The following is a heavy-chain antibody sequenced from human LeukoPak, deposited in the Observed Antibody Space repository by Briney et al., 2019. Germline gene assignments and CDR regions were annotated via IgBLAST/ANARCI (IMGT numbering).Heavy chain of an antibody. CDR1: GYTFTSYG. V-gene: IGHV1-18*01. Sequence: GASVKVSCKASGYTFTSYGISWVRQAPGQGLEXXXXISAYNGNTNYAQELQGRVTMTTDTSTSTAYMELRSLRSDDTAVYYCARAPTEDHVSRWFDPWGQGTLVTVSS. CDR3: ARAPTEDHVSRWFDP. CDR2: ISAYNGNT. D-gene: IGHD3-16*01. J-gene: IGHJ5*02.